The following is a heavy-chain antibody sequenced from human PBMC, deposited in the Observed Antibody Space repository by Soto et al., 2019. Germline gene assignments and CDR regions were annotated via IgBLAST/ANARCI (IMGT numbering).Heavy chain of an antibody. CDR1: GFTFSSSA. J-gene: IGHJ6*02. CDR2: ISGSGGRI. V-gene: IGHV3-23*01. Sequence: EVQLLESGGGLVQPGGALRLSCSASGFTFSSSAMNWVRQAPGKGLEWVSAISGSGGRIYYADSVKGRFTISRDNSKTTLYLQMDSLRAEDTAVYYCAKGGGDSLRYGMDVWGQGTTVTVSS. D-gene: IGHD2-21*02. CDR3: AKGGGDSLRYGMDV.